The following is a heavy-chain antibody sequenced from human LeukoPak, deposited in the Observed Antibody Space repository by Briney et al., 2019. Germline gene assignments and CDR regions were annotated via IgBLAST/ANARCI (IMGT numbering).Heavy chain of an antibody. V-gene: IGHV4-59*01. Sequence: SETLSLTCTVSGGYISNYYWSWIRQPPGKGLEWIGYIYYSGRTNYNPSLKSRVTISVDTSKNQFSLKLSSVTAADTAVYYCARVRIYCSGGSCYSQGFDYWGQGTLVTVSS. D-gene: IGHD2-15*01. CDR1: GGYISNYY. J-gene: IGHJ4*02. CDR2: IYYSGRT. CDR3: ARVRIYCSGGSCYSQGFDY.